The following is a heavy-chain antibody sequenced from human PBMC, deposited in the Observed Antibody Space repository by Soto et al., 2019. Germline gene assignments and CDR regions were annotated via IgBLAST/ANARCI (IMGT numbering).Heavy chain of an antibody. D-gene: IGHD3-22*01. CDR1: GGLFSSYP. CDR3: ARGGSGYTWFNEF. Sequence: QEQLVQSGAEVKKPGSSVKVSCKASGGLFSSYPISWVRQVPGQGLEWMVGLIPVFQTGYYTQRCQGRVTITADESTNTAYMELSSLRSEDTAIYYCARGGSGYTWFNEFWGQGTLLTVSS. J-gene: IGHJ4*02. CDR2: LIPVFQTG. V-gene: IGHV1-69*01.